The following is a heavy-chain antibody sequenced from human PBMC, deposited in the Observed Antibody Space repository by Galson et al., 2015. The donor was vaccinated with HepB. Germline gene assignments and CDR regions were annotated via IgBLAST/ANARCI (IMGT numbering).Heavy chain of an antibody. CDR1: GYTFTSYG. V-gene: IGHV1-18*01. CDR2: ISAYNGNT. Sequence: SVKVSCKASGYTFTSYGISWVRQAPGQGLEWMGWISAYNGNTNYAQKLQGRVTMTTDTSTSTAYMELRSLRSADTAVYYCARVKGDVWGSYRKPFDYWGQGTLVTVSS. D-gene: IGHD3-16*02. J-gene: IGHJ4*02. CDR3: ARVKGDVWGSYRKPFDY.